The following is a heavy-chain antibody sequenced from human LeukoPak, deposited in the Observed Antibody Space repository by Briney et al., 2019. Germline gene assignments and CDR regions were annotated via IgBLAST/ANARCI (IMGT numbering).Heavy chain of an antibody. CDR1: AYTLTNYG. Sequence: PGASVKVSCNASAYTLTNYGISWVRQAPGQGLEWMGGIIPIFGTANYAQKFQGRVTITADESTSTAYMELSSLRSEDTAVYYCARWGGSSYGNALDYWGQGTLVTVSS. CDR3: ARWGGSSYGNALDY. J-gene: IGHJ4*02. CDR2: IIPIFGTA. V-gene: IGHV1-69*13. D-gene: IGHD5-18*01.